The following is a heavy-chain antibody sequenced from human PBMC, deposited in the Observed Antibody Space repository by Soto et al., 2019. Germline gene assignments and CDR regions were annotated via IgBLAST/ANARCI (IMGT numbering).Heavy chain of an antibody. V-gene: IGHV1-69*12. CDR1: GAPFRSFL. CDR3: AGHSSGVPGYYNGMDV. CDR2: IIPTFGTA. J-gene: IGHJ6*02. D-gene: IGHD3-22*01. Sequence: QVKRVQSGAEVKRPGPWGKFACKAPGAPFRSFLLGWFRQAPGQGLEWMGGIIPTFGTADYAQKFQGRVTITADESTSTAYMELSSLRSEDTAVYYCAGHSSGVPGYYNGMDVWGQGTTVTVSS.